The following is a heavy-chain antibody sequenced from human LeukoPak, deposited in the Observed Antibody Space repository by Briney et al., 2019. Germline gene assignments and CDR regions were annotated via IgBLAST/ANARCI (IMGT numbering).Heavy chain of an antibody. D-gene: IGHD5-18*01. CDR2: IKEDGSEK. CDR1: GFTFSSYW. V-gene: IGHV3-7*05. Sequence: PGGSLRLSCAASGFTFSSYWMSWVRQAPGKGLEWVANIKEDGSEKNCVDSVKGRFTISRDNAKNSLYLHMNSLRAEDTAVYYCARTRHGYWGYWGQGTLVTVSS. J-gene: IGHJ4*02. CDR3: ARTRHGYWGY.